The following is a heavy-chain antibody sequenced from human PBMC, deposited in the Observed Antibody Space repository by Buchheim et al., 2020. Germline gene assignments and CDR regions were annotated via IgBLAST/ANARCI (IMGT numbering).Heavy chain of an antibody. Sequence: VQLVESGGGLVQPGGSLRLSCAASGFTVSSNYMSWVRQAPGKGLEWVSIIYSGGSTYYADSVKGRFTISRDNSKNTLYLQMNSLRAEDTAVYYCARAGYYYDRSGYYPFDYWGQGTL. CDR3: ARAGYYYDRSGYYPFDY. J-gene: IGHJ4*02. CDR1: GFTVSSNY. V-gene: IGHV3-66*01. CDR2: IYSGGST. D-gene: IGHD3-22*01.